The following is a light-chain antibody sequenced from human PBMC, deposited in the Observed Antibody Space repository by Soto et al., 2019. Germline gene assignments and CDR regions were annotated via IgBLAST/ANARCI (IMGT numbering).Light chain of an antibody. CDR3: QQYGSSPYT. CDR2: GAS. Sequence: EIVLTQSPGTLSLSPGERASLSCGASQSVDSYLAWYQQKPGQAPRLVIYGASNRATGIPDRVSGSGSGTSFTLTISRLEPQDFAVYYCQQYGSSPYTFGPGTKLEIK. J-gene: IGKJ2*01. V-gene: IGKV3-20*01. CDR1: QSVDSY.